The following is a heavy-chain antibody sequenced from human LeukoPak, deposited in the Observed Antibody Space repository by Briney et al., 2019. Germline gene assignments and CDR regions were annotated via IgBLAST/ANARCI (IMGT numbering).Heavy chain of an antibody. CDR3: ARDLDYYDGNGYLDY. D-gene: IGHD3-22*01. CDR2: ITSRSGYL. V-gene: IGHV3-21*06. CDR1: GFTFSDYS. Sequence: GGSLRLSCVASGFTFSDYSMNWVRQAPGRGLEWVSSITSRSGYLFYADSVGDRFVISRDNADNTVFLQMNSLTAEDTAIYYCARDLDYYDGNGYLDYWGQGTLVTVSS. J-gene: IGHJ4*02.